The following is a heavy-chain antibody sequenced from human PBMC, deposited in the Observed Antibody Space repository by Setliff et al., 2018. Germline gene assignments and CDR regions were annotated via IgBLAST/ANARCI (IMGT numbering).Heavy chain of an antibody. D-gene: IGHD3-22*01. Sequence: GGSLRLSCAASGFTFSIYSMNWVRQAPGKGLEWIAYISSGSNSIFHADSVMGRFTISRDNARNSLYLQMNRLSPEDTAVYYCAKDQPHKYDSSGSAPIDYWGQGTLVTVSS. CDR3: AKDQPHKYDSSGSAPIDY. J-gene: IGHJ4*02. CDR2: ISSGSNSI. CDR1: GFTFSIYS. V-gene: IGHV3-48*01.